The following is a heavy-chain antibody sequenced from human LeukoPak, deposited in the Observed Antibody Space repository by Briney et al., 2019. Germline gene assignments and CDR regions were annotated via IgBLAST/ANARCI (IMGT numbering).Heavy chain of an antibody. CDR3: ASGSGH. CDR2: ISRSGSAK. Sequence: GGSLRLSCAASGFTFSNYGLNWVRQAPGKGLEWVSHISRSGSAKYYADSVKGRFTISRDNAKNSPYLQMNSLRDEDTAVFYCASGSGHWGQGTLVTVSS. D-gene: IGHD2-2*03. V-gene: IGHV3-48*02. J-gene: IGHJ4*02. CDR1: GFTFSNYG.